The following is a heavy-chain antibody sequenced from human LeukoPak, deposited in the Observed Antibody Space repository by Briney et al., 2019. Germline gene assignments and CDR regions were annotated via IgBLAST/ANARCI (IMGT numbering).Heavy chain of an antibody. J-gene: IGHJ4*02. D-gene: IGHD2-2*01. Sequence: GGSLRLSCAASGFTLSSSGIHWVRQAPGKGLEWLAAISNDGINKYYADSVKGRFTISRDNSKNTLYLQMNSLRAEDTAVYYCARDRDLGVVTPWCDYWGQGVLVTVSS. CDR2: ISNDGINK. V-gene: IGHV3-30*03. CDR3: ARDRDLGVVTPWCDY. CDR1: GFTLSSSG.